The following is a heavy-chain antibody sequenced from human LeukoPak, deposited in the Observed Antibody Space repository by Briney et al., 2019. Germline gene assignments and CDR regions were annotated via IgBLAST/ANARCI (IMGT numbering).Heavy chain of an antibody. Sequence: PSETLPLTCTVSGGSISSYYWSWIRQPPGKGLEWIGYIYYSGSTNYNPSLKSRVTISVDTSKNQFSLKLSSVTAADTAVYYCARDIIVARGSFDYWGQGTLVTVSS. CDR2: IYYSGST. D-gene: IGHD5-12*01. CDR1: GGSISSYY. CDR3: ARDIIVARGSFDY. V-gene: IGHV4-59*01. J-gene: IGHJ4*02.